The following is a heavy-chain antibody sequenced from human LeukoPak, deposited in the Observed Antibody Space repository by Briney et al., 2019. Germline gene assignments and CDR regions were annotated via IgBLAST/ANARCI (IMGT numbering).Heavy chain of an antibody. Sequence: APVKVSCKASGYTFTGYYMHWVRQAPGQGLEWMGWINPNSGGTNYAQKFQGRVTMTRDTSISTAYMELSRLRSDDTAVYYCAREYKGGYEEFDYWGQGTLVTVSS. CDR1: GYTFTGYY. CDR3: AREYKGGYEEFDY. V-gene: IGHV1-2*02. J-gene: IGHJ4*02. CDR2: INPNSGGT. D-gene: IGHD5-12*01.